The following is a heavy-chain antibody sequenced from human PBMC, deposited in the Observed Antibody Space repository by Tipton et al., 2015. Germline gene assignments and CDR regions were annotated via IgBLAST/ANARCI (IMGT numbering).Heavy chain of an antibody. CDR1: GGSISSYY. Sequence: TLSLTCNVSGGSISSYYWSRIRQPPGKGLEWFGFIYYSGSTNYNPSLKSRVTISVDTSKNQFSLKLRSVTAADTAVYYCARQQSGPWLARQFFDYWGQGILVTVSS. CDR2: IYYSGST. CDR3: ARQQSGPWLARQFFDY. J-gene: IGHJ4*02. V-gene: IGHV4-59*01. D-gene: IGHD6-19*01.